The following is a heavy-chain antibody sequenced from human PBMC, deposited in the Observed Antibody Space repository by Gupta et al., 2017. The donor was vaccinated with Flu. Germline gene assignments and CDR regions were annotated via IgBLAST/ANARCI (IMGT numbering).Heavy chain of an antibody. Sequence: QVQLQESGPGLVKPSETLSLTCTVSGGSISNYYWSWLWQPQGKGLEWIGYIYYSGNTNYKPPLKSRVTISVDTSKNQFSLKLSSVTAADTAVYYCARLGSYFDFWGQGTLVTVAS. CDR3: ARLGSYFDF. CDR2: IYYSGNT. J-gene: IGHJ4*02. V-gene: IGHV4-59*08. CDR1: GGSISNYY.